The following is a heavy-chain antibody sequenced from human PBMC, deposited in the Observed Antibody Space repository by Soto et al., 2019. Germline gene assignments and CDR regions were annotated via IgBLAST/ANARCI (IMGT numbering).Heavy chain of an antibody. CDR1: GYTFTSYY. D-gene: IGHD4-4*01. J-gene: IGHJ4*02. Sequence: GASVKVSCKASGYTFTSYYMHWVRQAPGQGLEWMGIINPSGGSTSYAQKFQGRVTMTRDTSTSTVYMELSSLRSEDTAVYYCATEDPHSNHGTLDFDYWGQGTLVTVSS. CDR2: INPSGGST. CDR3: ATEDPHSNHGTLDFDY. V-gene: IGHV1-46*01.